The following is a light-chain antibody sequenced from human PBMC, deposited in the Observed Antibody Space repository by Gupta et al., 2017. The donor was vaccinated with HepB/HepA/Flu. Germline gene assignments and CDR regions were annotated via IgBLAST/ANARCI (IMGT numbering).Light chain of an antibody. J-gene: IGLJ1*01. CDR1: SSDVGGYNY. CDR2: DVS. V-gene: IGLV2-14*03. Sequence: QSALTQPASVSGSPGQSITISCTGTSSDVGGYNYVSWYQQHPGKAPKLMSYDVSNRPSGVSNRFSGSKSGNTASLTISGLQAEDEADYYCSSYTSSSTLGVFGTGTKVT. CDR3: SSYTSSSTLGV.